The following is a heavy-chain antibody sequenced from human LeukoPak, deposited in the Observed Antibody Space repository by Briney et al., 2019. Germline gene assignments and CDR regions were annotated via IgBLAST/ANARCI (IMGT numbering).Heavy chain of an antibody. Sequence: GGSLRLSCAASGFTFSSYAMTWVRQAPGKGLEWVSAITGGGDTTYYADSVKGRFTISRDNAKNSLYLQMNSLRAEDTAVYYCARAGTPSAFDYWGQGTLVTVSS. V-gene: IGHV3-23*01. D-gene: IGHD1-7*01. CDR1: GFTFSSYA. CDR2: ITGGGDTT. CDR3: ARAGTPSAFDY. J-gene: IGHJ4*02.